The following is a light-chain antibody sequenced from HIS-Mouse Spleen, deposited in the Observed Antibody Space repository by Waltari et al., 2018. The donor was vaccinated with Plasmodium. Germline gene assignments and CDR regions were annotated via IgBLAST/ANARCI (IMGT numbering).Light chain of an antibody. Sequence: QSLLTQPPSVSAAPGPKVTISCSGSSPYIGTNYLSWYQQLPGTAPKLLIYDNNKRPSGIPDRFSGSKSGTSATLGITGLQTGDEADYYCGTWDSSLSAGVVFGGGTKLTVL. CDR1: SPYIGTNY. CDR3: GTWDSSLSAGVV. CDR2: DNN. V-gene: IGLV1-51*01. J-gene: IGLJ2*01.